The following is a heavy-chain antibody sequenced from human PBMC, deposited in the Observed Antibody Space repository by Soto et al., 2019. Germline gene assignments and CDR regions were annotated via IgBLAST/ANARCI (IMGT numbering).Heavy chain of an antibody. CDR3: ARADIVTGYWGAFDI. Sequence: EVQLVESGGGLVQPGGSLRLSCAASGFTVSSNYMSWVRQAPGKGLEWVSVIYSDGSTYYAGSVKVRFTISRDNSKNTLYLQMNRLRAENTAVYYCARADIVTGYWGAFDIRGQGTMVTVFS. J-gene: IGHJ3*02. D-gene: IGHD3-9*01. CDR1: GFTVSSNY. V-gene: IGHV3-66*01. CDR2: IYSDGST.